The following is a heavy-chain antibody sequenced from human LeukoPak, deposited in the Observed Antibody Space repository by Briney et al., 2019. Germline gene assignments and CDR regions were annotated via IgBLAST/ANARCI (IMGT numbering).Heavy chain of an antibody. V-gene: IGHV1-2*02. Sequence: GASVKVSCKASGYTFTGYYMHWVRQAPGQGLEWMGWINPNSGGTNYAQKFQGRVTMTRDTSISTAYMELSRLRSDDTAVYYCARGLTTYQLLPQYYFDYWGQGTLVTVSS. J-gene: IGHJ4*02. CDR2: INPNSGGT. CDR3: ARGLTTYQLLPQYYFDY. CDR1: GYTFTGYY. D-gene: IGHD2-2*01.